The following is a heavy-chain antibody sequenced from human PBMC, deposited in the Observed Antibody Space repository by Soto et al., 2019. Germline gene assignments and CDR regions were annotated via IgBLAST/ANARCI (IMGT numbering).Heavy chain of an antibody. Sequence: ASVKVSCKASGYTFTSYCISWVRQAPGQGLEWMGWISAYNGNTNYAQKLQGRVTMTTDTSTSTAYMELRSLRSDDTAVYYCARGGITIFGVVITYFDYWGQGTLVTVSS. J-gene: IGHJ4*02. CDR1: GYTFTSYC. CDR2: ISAYNGNT. CDR3: ARGGITIFGVVITYFDY. V-gene: IGHV1-18*01. D-gene: IGHD3-3*01.